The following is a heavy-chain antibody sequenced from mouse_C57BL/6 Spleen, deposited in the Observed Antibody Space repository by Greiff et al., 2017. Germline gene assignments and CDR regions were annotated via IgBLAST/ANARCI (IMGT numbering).Heavy chain of an antibody. CDR3: ARNDYDDGDYAMDY. CDR1: GYTFTSYG. V-gene: IGHV1-81*01. D-gene: IGHD2-4*01. J-gene: IGHJ4*01. CDR2: IYPRSGNT. Sequence: VQLQQSGAELARPGASVKLSCKASGYTFTSYGISWVKQRTGQGLEWIGEIYPRSGNTYYNEKFKGKATLTADKSSSTAYMELRSLTSEDSAVYSCARNDYDDGDYAMDYWGQGTSVTVSS.